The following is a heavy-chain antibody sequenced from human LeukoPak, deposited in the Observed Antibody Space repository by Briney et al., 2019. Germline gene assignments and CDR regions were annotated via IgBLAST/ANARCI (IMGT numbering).Heavy chain of an antibody. D-gene: IGHD1-26*01. CDR3: ARSIVGATPFDP. J-gene: IGHJ5*02. CDR2: ISGSGGST. CDR1: GFTFGSYA. Sequence: EGSLRLSCAASGFTFGSYAMSWVRQAPGKGLEWVSAISGSGGSTYYADSVKGRFTISRDNSKNTLYLQMNSLRAEDTAVYYCARSIVGATPFDPWGQGTLVTVSS. V-gene: IGHV3-23*01.